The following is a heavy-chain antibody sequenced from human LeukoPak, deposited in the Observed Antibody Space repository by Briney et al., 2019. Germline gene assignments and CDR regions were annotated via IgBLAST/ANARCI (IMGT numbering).Heavy chain of an antibody. CDR3: ARDLPGYSDY. CDR2: ISDADVSIT. J-gene: IGHJ4*02. CDR1: GFTLSSYW. Sequence: GSRRLSCAASGFTLSSYWLHWVRQAPGKGLVWVSRISDADVSITDYADSVRGRFTISRDTAKNTLYLEMNSLGAEDTAVYYCARDLPGYSDYWGQGTRDRVSS. V-gene: IGHV3-74*01. D-gene: IGHD2-15*01.